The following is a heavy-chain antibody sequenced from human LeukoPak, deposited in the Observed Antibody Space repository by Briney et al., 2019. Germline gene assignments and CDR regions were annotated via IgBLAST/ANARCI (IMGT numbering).Heavy chain of an antibody. J-gene: IGHJ5*02. V-gene: IGHV4-34*01. CDR1: GGSFSGYY. Sequence: PSETLSLTCAVYGGSFSGYYWSWIRQPPGKGLEWIGEINHSGSTYYNPSLKSRVTISVDTYKNQFSLKLSSVTAADTAVYYCARQYCSSTSCYVGDWFDPWGQGTLVTVSS. D-gene: IGHD2-2*01. CDR2: INHSGST. CDR3: ARQYCSSTSCYVGDWFDP.